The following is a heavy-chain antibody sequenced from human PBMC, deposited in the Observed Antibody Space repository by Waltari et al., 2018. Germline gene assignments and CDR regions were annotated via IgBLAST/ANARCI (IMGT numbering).Heavy chain of an antibody. Sequence: QVQPQESGPGLVKPSETLSLTCTVSGGSISSYYWSWIRPPAGKGLEWIGRIYTSGRPNYNPSLKSRVTMSVETSKNQFSLKLSSVTAADTAVYYCARGLQGLGSWYGGYNWFDPWGQGTLVTVSS. J-gene: IGHJ5*02. CDR3: ARGLQGLGSWYGGYNWFDP. CDR1: GGSISSYY. CDR2: IYTSGRP. V-gene: IGHV4-4*07. D-gene: IGHD6-13*01.